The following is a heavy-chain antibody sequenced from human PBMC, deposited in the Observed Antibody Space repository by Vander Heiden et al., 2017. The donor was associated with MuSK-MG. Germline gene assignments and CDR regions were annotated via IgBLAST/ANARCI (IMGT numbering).Heavy chain of an antibody. CDR3: AIAARKRKWYCDL. D-gene: IGHD1-1*01. CDR1: GDSIGSSRYY. Sequence: QLQLQESGPGLEKPSATLSPTCTVSGDSIGSSRYYWGLIRPPPGKGLALNGGIDCSGSTYDNPALRSRATISVDTSKTQFSLKMRSVTAADTAVYYFAIAARKRKWYCDLWGRGTMVTVYS. V-gene: IGHV4-39*07. J-gene: IGHJ2*01. CDR2: IDCSGST.